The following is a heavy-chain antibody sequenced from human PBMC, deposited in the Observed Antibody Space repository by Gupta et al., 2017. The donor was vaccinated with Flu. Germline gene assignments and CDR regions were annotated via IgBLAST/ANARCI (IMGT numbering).Heavy chain of an antibody. V-gene: IGHV1-2*06. J-gene: IGHJ5*02. Sequence: QVQLVQSGAAVKKPGASVKVSCKASGYTFTGYYIHWVRQAPGQGLEWMGRINPHSGGTNYEQKFQSRVTMTRDTSISTAYMELSRLRSDDTAVYYCAREKYCSTTSCYRWFDPWGQGTLVTVSS. CDR3: AREKYCSTTSCYRWFDP. CDR2: INPHSGGT. CDR1: GYTFTGYY. D-gene: IGHD2-2*02.